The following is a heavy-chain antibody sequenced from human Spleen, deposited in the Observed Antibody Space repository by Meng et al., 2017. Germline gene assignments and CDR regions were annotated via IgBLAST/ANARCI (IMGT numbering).Heavy chain of an antibody. CDR2: IRGSGGGT. J-gene: IGHJ6*02. CDR1: GLTFSNDA. D-gene: IGHD6-25*01. V-gene: IGHV3-23*01. Sequence: GGSLRLSCAASGLTFSNDAMSWVRQAPGMGLEWVSAIRGSGGGTYYADSVKGRFTISRDSSKNTYYLQMNSLRAEDTAVYYCAKGRSSGTFYFYYYAMDVWGQGTAVTVSS. CDR3: AKGRSSGTFYFYYYAMDV.